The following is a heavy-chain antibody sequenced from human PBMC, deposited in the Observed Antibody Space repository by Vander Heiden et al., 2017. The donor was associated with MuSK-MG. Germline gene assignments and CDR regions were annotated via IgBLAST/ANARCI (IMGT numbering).Heavy chain of an antibody. D-gene: IGHD3-16*01. CDR2: ISNRDNTI. J-gene: IGHJ3*01. CDR3: VRNHGVIIALDV. V-gene: IGHV3-11*01. Sequence: QVQLAESGGGFVKSGGSLSLSCVASGFTFSDYYMSWIRQAPGKGLEWVSYISNRDNTIFYADSVRGRFTISRDNAKNTLFLQMNSLRAEDTGVYYCVRNHGVIIALDVWGEGTVVTVSS. CDR1: GFTFSDYY.